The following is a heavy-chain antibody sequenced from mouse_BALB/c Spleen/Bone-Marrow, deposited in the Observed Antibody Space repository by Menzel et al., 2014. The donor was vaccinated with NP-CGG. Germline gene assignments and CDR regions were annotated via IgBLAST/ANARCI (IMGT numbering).Heavy chain of an antibody. Sequence: EVMLVESGGDLVKPGGSLKLSCAASGFTFSSYGMSWVRQTPDKRLEWAATISSGGSYTYYPDSVKGRFTISRDNAKNTLYLQMISLKSEDTAMYYCASGNYYAMDYWGQGTSVAASS. D-gene: IGHD1-1*01. CDR1: GFTFSSYG. J-gene: IGHJ4*01. CDR2: ISSGGSYT. V-gene: IGHV5-6*01. CDR3: ASGNYYAMDY.